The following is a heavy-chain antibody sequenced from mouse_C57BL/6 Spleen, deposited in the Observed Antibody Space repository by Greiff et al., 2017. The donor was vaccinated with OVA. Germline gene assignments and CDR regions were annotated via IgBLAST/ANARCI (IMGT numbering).Heavy chain of an antibody. Sequence: QVQLQQSGPELVKPGASVKISCKASGYAFSSSWMNWVKQRPGKGLEWIGRIYPGDGDTNYNGKFKGKATLTADKSSSTAYMQLSSLTSEDSAVYFCARPPYGSSYDFDYWGQGTTLTVSS. CDR2: IYPGDGDT. D-gene: IGHD1-1*01. J-gene: IGHJ2*01. CDR1: GYAFSSSW. CDR3: ARPPYGSSYDFDY. V-gene: IGHV1-82*01.